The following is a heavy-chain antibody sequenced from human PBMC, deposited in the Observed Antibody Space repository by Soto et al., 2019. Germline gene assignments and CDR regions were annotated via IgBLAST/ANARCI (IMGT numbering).Heavy chain of an antibody. J-gene: IGHJ4*02. CDR3: AREVRDFWSPSGGKAFAY. CDR1: GFTFSSYG. V-gene: IGHV3-33*01. Sequence: GGSLRLSCAASGFTFSSYGMHWVRQAPGKGLEWVAVIWYDGSNKYYADSVKGRFTISRDNSKNTLYLQMNSLRAEDTAVYYCAREVRDFWSPSGGKAFAYWGQGTLVTVSS. D-gene: IGHD3-3*01. CDR2: IWYDGSNK.